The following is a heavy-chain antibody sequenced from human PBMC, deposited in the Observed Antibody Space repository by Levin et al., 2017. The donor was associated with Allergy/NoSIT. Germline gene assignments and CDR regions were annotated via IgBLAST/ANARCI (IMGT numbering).Heavy chain of an antibody. CDR1: GDSISSGENY. CDR3: ARDSENSHWSYFDY. D-gene: IGHD2-8*02. CDR2: LFSPFPP. J-gene: IGHJ4*02. Sequence: LSLTCTVSGDSISSGENYWSWIRQRPCPHLSFLFSLFSPFPPPSPPSLTSRATISVDTSKNQFSLTLTSVTAADTAVYYCARDSENSHWSYFDYWGLGTLVTVSS. V-gene: IGHV4-30-4*01.